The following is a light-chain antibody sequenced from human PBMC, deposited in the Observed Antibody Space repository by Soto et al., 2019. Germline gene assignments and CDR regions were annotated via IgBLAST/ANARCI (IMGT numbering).Light chain of an antibody. V-gene: IGKV1-39*01. CDR2: AAS. Sequence: DIQMTQSPSSLSASVGDRVTITCRASQSISTYLNWYQQKPGKAPKLLIYAASSLQSGVPSRFSGSGSGTDFTLTNSSLQPEDFATYYCQQSYSTPLFTFGPGTKVD. J-gene: IGKJ3*01. CDR1: QSISTY. CDR3: QQSYSTPLFT.